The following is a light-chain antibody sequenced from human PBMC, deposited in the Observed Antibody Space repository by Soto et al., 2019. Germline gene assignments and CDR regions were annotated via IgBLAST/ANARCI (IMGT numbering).Light chain of an antibody. J-gene: IGKJ4*01. V-gene: IGKV1-27*01. CDR1: QGISNY. CDR3: QKYNSAPLT. Sequence: IEMTQSPSSLSSSVGYRFSITCRASQGISNYLAWYQQKPGKVPKLLIYGASTLQLGVPSRFSGSGSGTDFTLTISSLQPEDVATYYCQKYNSAPLTFGGGTKVDIK. CDR2: GAS.